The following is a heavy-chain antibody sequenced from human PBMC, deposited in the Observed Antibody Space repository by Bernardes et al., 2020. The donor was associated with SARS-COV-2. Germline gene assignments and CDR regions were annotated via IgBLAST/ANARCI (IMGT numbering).Heavy chain of an antibody. Sequence: SETLSLTCTVSGGSIRAYYWSWFRQPPGKGLEWIGYLYYTGSTNYNPSLQSRVTISVDTSKNQFSLKLSSVTAADTAVYYCVRGFDYWGQGILVTVSS. J-gene: IGHJ4*02. CDR2: LYYTGST. V-gene: IGHV4-59*01. CDR1: GGSIRAYY. CDR3: VRGFDY.